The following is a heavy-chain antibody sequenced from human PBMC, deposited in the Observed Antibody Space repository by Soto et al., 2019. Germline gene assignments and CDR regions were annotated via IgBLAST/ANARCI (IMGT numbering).Heavy chain of an antibody. CDR3: AKEVQARTQQLPPH. Sequence: GGSLRLSCAASGFTFSSYSMSWVRQAPGKGLEWVSAISGSGGSTYYADSVKGRFTISRVNSKNTLYLQMSSLSAEDPAVYYYAKEVQARTQQLPPHWGQGTLVTVSS. CDR1: GFTFSSYS. J-gene: IGHJ4*02. V-gene: IGHV3-23*01. CDR2: ISGSGGST. D-gene: IGHD6-13*01.